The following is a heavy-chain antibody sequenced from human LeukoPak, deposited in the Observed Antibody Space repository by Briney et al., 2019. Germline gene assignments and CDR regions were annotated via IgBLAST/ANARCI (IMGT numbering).Heavy chain of an antibody. CDR1: GFTFRNYW. CDR2: TKPDGSAE. D-gene: IGHD2-15*01. Sequence: GGSLRLSCAASGFTFRNYWMGWVRQAPGKGREGVANTKPDGSAEYYADSVRGRFTTSRDNANNFLYLQMNRLRAEDTAVYYCARDGGLNTIFDYWGQGTLVTVSS. J-gene: IGHJ4*02. V-gene: IGHV3-7*01. CDR3: ARDGGLNTIFDY.